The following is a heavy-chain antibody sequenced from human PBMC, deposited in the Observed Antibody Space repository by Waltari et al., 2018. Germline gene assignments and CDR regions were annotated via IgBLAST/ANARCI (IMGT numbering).Heavy chain of an antibody. CDR2: IQQGGIGN. CDR3: ARVLRGYYDFWSGYSYGMDV. CDR1: GFTFSSYW. D-gene: IGHD3-3*01. Sequence: EVQLVESGGGLVQPGGSLRLSCAASGFTFSSYWMSWVRQAPGKGLEWVANIQQGGIGNTSVSAVKGRFTIPMNNSNNYLYLQSDSRSADATAVYYCARVLRGYYDFWSGYSYGMDVWGQGTTVTVSS. V-gene: IGHV3-7*04. J-gene: IGHJ6*02.